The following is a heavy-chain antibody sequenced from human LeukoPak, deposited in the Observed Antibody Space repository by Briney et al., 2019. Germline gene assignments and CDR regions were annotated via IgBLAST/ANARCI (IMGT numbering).Heavy chain of an antibody. CDR3: ARGPDSSGYYYVDY. CDR1: GGSFSGYY. D-gene: IGHD3-22*01. CDR2: INHSGST. J-gene: IGHJ4*02. Sequence: SETLSLTCAVCGGSFSGYYWSWIRQPPGKGLEWIGEINHSGSTNYNPSLKSRVTISVDTSKNQFSLKLSSVTAADTAVYYCARGPDSSGYYYVDYWGQGTLVTVSS. V-gene: IGHV4-34*01.